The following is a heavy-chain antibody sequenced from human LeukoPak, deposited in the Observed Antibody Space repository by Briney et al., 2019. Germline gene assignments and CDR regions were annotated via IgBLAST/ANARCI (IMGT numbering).Heavy chain of an antibody. Sequence: ASVKVSCKASGYTFTDYYMHWVRQAPGQGLEWMGRINPNTGTTNCAQKFQGRVTMTRDTSINTAYMELSSLSSADTAVYYCARVSSSGGYYSYDTFNIWGQGTMVTVSS. D-gene: IGHD3-22*01. J-gene: IGHJ3*02. CDR3: ARVSSSGGYYSYDTFNI. CDR1: GYTFTDYY. CDR2: INPNTGTT. V-gene: IGHV1-2*06.